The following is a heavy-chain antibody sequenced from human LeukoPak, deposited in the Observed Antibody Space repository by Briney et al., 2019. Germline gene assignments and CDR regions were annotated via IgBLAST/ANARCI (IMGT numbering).Heavy chain of an antibody. Sequence: GGSLRLSCAASGFTFSSYAMSWVRQAPGKGLEWVSAISGSGGSTYYADSVKGRFTISRDNSKNTLYLQMNSLRAEDTAVYYCAKDYGYYDSSGYYYAFDYWGQGTLVTVS. J-gene: IGHJ4*02. CDR2: ISGSGGST. CDR3: AKDYGYYDSSGYYYAFDY. CDR1: GFTFSSYA. V-gene: IGHV3-23*01. D-gene: IGHD3-22*01.